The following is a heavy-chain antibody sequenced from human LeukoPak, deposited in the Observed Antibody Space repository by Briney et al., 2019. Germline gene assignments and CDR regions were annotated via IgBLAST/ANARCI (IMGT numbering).Heavy chain of an antibody. J-gene: IGHJ4*02. CDR2: ISYDGSNK. Sequence: GGSLRLSCAASGFTFSSYAMHWVRQAPGKGLEWVAVISYDGSNKYYADSVKGRFTISRDNSKNTLYLQMNSLRAEDTAVYYCARDLRALGVDYWGQGTLVTVSS. CDR1: GFTFSSYA. D-gene: IGHD3-10*01. V-gene: IGHV3-30-3*01. CDR3: ARDLRALGVDY.